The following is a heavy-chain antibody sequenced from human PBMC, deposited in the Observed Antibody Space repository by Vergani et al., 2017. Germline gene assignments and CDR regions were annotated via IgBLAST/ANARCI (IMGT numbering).Heavy chain of an antibody. Sequence: EVQLLESGGGLVQPGGSLRLSCAASGFTFSSYAMSWVRQAPGKGREWVSAISGSGGSTYYADSVKGRFTISRDNSKNTLYLQMNSLRAEDTAVYYCAKVRAGSRSSSWLFDYWGQGTLVTVSS. CDR3: AKVRAGSRSSSWLFDY. J-gene: IGHJ4*02. CDR1: GFTFSSYA. CDR2: ISGSGGST. D-gene: IGHD6-13*01. V-gene: IGHV3-23*01.